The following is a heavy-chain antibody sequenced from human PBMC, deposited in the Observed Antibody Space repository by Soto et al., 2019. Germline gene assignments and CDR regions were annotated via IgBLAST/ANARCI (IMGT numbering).Heavy chain of an antibody. CDR3: ATDPGCSRYEIDY. D-gene: IGHD1-1*01. Sequence: EVQLLESGGGLVQPGGSLRLSCAASGFTFSNYAVTWVRQAPGKGLELVSTISGSGGSTYYAVSVKGRFTSSRDNSRNARYLQMSSLRAEDTAVYYCATDPGCSRYEIDYWGQGTLVTVSS. CDR1: GFTFSNYA. CDR2: ISGSGGST. J-gene: IGHJ4*02. V-gene: IGHV3-23*01.